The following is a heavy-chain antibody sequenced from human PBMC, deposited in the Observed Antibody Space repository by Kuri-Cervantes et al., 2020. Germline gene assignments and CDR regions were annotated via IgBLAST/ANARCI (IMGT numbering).Heavy chain of an antibody. CDR1: GYTFTCYG. D-gene: IGHD7-27*01. CDR2: INPNSGGT. CDR3: ARVIRSWGGNYYYYGMDV. Sequence: ASVKVSCKASGYTFTCYGISWVRQAPGQGLEWMGWINPNSGGTNYAQKFQGRVTMTRDTSISTAYMELSRLRSDDTAVYYCARVIRSWGGNYYYYGMDVWGQGTTVTVSS. V-gene: IGHV1-2*02. J-gene: IGHJ6*02.